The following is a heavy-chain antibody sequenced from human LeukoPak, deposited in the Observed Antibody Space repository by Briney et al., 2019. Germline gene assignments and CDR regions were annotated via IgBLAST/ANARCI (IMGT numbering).Heavy chain of an antibody. CDR2: INPSGGST. D-gene: IGHD3-3*01. CDR3: ARATVRITIFGVPGNWFDP. J-gene: IGHJ5*02. V-gene: IGHV1-46*01. CDR1: GYTFTSYY. Sequence: GASVKVSCKAPGYTFTSYYMHWVRQAPGQGLEWMGIINPSGGSTSYAQKFQGRVTMTRDTSTSTVYMELSSLRSEDTAVYYCARATVRITIFGVPGNWFDPWGQGTLVTVSS.